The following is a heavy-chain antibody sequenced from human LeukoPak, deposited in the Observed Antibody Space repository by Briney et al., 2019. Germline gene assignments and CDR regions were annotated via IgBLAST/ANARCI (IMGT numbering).Heavy chain of an antibody. CDR1: GFTFSSYA. D-gene: IGHD3-9*01. CDR3: AKVSTRGLRYFDWLLGYFDY. V-gene: IGHV3-23*01. CDR2: ISGSGGST. J-gene: IGHJ4*02. Sequence: AGGSLRLSCAASGFTFSSYAMSWVRQAPGEGLEWVSAISGSGGSTYYADSVKGRFTISRDNSKNTLYLQMNSLRAEDTAVYYCAKVSTRGLRYFDWLLGYFDYWGQGTLVTVSS.